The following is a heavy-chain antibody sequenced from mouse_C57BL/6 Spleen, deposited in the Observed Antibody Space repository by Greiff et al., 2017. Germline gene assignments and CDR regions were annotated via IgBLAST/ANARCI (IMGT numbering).Heavy chain of an antibody. J-gene: IGHJ4*01. CDR1: GYTFTDYN. CDR2: INPNNGGT. V-gene: IGHV1-18*01. D-gene: IGHD2-3*01. Sequence: EVKLMESGPELVKPGASVKIPCKASGYTFTDYNMDWVKQSHGKSLEWIGDINPNNGGTIYNQKFKGKATLTVDKSSSTAYMELRSLTSEDTAVYYCASDDGRGYAMDYWGQGTSVTVSS. CDR3: ASDDGRGYAMDY.